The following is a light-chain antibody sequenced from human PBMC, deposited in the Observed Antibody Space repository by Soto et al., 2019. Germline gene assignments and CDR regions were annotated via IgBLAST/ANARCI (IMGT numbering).Light chain of an antibody. CDR2: VTS. J-gene: IGKJ5*01. Sequence: DIQMTQSPSSVSASVGDRVTITCRATQGLSGSLAWYQQKPGKARKLLISVTSRLQSGVPSRFSGSASGTDFTLTIDSLQPEDLATYYCQQGHNWPLTFGQGTRLEIK. CDR3: QQGHNWPLT. CDR1: QGLSGS. V-gene: IGKV1-12*01.